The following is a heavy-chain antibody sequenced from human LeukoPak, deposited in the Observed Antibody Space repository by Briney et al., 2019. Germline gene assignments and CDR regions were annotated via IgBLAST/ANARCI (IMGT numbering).Heavy chain of an antibody. J-gene: IGHJ6*04. Sequence: TGGSLRLSCAASGFTVSSNYMSWVRQAPGKGLEWVSVIYSGGSTYYADSVKGRFTISRDNSKNTLYLQMNSLRAEDTAVYYCASAAPGGDYKDYYYGMDVWGKGTTVTVSS. CDR2: IYSGGST. CDR1: GFTVSSNY. V-gene: IGHV3-53*01. D-gene: IGHD4-17*01. CDR3: ASAAPGGDYKDYYYGMDV.